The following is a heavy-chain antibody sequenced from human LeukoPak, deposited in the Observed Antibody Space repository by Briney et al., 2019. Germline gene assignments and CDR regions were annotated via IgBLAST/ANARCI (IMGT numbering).Heavy chain of an antibody. D-gene: IGHD3-10*01. Sequence: GESLKISCKGSGYSFTDYWIGWVLQMPGKGLEWMGIIYPGDSDTRYSPSFQGQVTISADKSISTAYLQWSSLKASDTAMYYCARRGSGSYTGMDVWGQGTTVTVSS. V-gene: IGHV5-51*01. CDR2: IYPGDSDT. CDR3: ARRGSGSYTGMDV. CDR1: GYSFTDYW. J-gene: IGHJ6*02.